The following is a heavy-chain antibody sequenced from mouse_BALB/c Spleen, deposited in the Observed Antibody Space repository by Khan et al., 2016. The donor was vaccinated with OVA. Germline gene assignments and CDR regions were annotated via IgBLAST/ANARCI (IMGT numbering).Heavy chain of an antibody. CDR3: GRGARATYYFDY. CDR1: GYSITSGYY. Sequence: EVQLQESGPGLVKPSQSLSLTCSVTGYSITSGYYWNWIRQFPGNKLEWMGYISYDGSDNCNPSLKNRFSITRDTSKNQFFLKLKSVTTEDTAAYYCGRGARATYYFDYWGQGTSLTVSS. V-gene: IGHV3-6*02. CDR2: ISYDGSD. J-gene: IGHJ2*03. D-gene: IGHD6-1*01.